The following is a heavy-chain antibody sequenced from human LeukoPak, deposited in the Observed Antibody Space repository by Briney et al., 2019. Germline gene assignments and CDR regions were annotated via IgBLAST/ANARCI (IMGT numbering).Heavy chain of an antibody. J-gene: IGHJ3*02. CDR1: GYTFTGYY. D-gene: IGHD5-24*01. CDR2: INPNSGGT. CDR3: ARDVEMATTNAFDI. V-gene: IGHV1-2*02. Sequence: ASVKVSCKASGYTFTGYYMHWVRQAPGQGLEWMGWINPNSGGTNYAQKFQGRVTMTRDTSISTAYMELSRLRSDDTAVYYCARDVEMATTNAFDIWGQGTMVTVSS.